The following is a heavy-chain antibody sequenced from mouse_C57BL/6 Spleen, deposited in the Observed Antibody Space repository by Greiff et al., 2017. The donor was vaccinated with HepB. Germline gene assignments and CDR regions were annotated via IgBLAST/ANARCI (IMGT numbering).Heavy chain of an antibody. CDR1: GYTFTSYW. Sequence: QVQLQQPGAELVMPGASVKLSCKASGYTFTSYWMHWVKQRPGQGLEWIGEIDPSDSYTTYNQKFKGKSTLTVDKSSSTAYMQLSSLTSDDAAVYYCARGGITTVVATSNYFDYWGQGTTLTVSS. V-gene: IGHV1-69*01. D-gene: IGHD1-1*01. CDR3: ARGGITTVVATSNYFDY. J-gene: IGHJ2*01. CDR2: IDPSDSYT.